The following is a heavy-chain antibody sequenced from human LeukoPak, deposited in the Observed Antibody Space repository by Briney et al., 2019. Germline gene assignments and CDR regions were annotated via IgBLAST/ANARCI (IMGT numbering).Heavy chain of an antibody. Sequence: GGSLRLSCAASGFTFSSYAMSWVRQAPGKGLEWVSAISGSGGSTYYADSVKGRFTTSRDNSKNTLYLQMNSLRAEDTAVYYCAKDLTSYSTGSFDYWGQGTLVTVSS. J-gene: IGHJ4*02. CDR3: AKDLTSYSTGSFDY. CDR1: GFTFSSYA. CDR2: ISGSGGST. D-gene: IGHD1-26*01. V-gene: IGHV3-23*01.